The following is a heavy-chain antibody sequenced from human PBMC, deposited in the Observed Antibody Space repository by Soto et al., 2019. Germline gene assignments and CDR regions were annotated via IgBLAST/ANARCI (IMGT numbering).Heavy chain of an antibody. CDR3: AKGCSSTSCANFDY. J-gene: IGHJ4*02. D-gene: IGHD2-2*01. Sequence: PGGSLRLSCAASGFTFSSYGMHWVRQAPGKGLEWVAVISYDGSNKYYADSVKGRFTISRDNSKNTLYLQMNSLRAEDTAVYYCAKGCSSTSCANFDYWGQGTLVTVSS. CDR1: GFTFSSYG. CDR2: ISYDGSNK. V-gene: IGHV3-30*18.